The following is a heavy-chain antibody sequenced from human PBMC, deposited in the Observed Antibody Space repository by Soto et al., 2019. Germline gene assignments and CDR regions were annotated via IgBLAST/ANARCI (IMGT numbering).Heavy chain of an antibody. CDR2: ISAYNGNT. CDR3: ARDRWRDGYEYGPDF. J-gene: IGHJ4*02. CDR1: GYTFTSYG. V-gene: IGHV1-18*01. Sequence: QVQLVQSGAEVKKPGASVKVSCKASGYTFTSYGISWVRQAPGQGLEWMGWISAYNGNTNYAQKFQGRVTMTTDTSTSTAYMELRSLRSDDTAVYYCARDRWRDGYEYGPDFWGQGPLVTVSS. D-gene: IGHD5-12*01.